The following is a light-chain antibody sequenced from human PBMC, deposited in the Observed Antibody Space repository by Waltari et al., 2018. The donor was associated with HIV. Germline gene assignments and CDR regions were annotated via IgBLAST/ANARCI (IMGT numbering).Light chain of an antibody. Sequence: IVMTQSPVSLPVTPGEPASIPCRSSESLLFSTGYYYLNWYLQRPGQSPQLLIYLGSSRASGVPDRFSGSGSGTDFTLKISRVEAEDVGIYYCMQTLQSVFTFGPGTRVEIK. J-gene: IGKJ3*01. V-gene: IGKV2-28*01. CDR2: LGS. CDR1: ESLLFSTGYYY. CDR3: MQTLQSVFT.